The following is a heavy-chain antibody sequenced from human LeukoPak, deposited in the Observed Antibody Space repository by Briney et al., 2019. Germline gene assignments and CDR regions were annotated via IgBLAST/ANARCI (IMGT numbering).Heavy chain of an antibody. CDR2: IGAYNGNT. V-gene: IGHV1-18*01. D-gene: IGHD3-22*01. CDR1: GYYS. CDR3: ARDLNLYYYDSSGRGLDP. J-gene: IGHJ5*02. Sequence: GASVEVSCKASGYYSISWVRQAPGQGLEWMGWIGAYNGNTKYAPKLQGRVTMTTDTYTNTAYMELRSPTSDDTAVYFCARDLNLYYYDSSGRGLDPWGQGTLVTVSS.